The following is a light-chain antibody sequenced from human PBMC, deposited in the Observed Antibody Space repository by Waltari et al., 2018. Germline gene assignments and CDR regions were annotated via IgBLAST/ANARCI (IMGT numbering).Light chain of an antibody. CDR3: HQYYSSRWT. J-gene: IGKJ1*01. V-gene: IGKV4-1*01. CDR2: WAS. Sequence: DIVMTQSQDSLPVSLGERATINCKCNQSLFYSSNNRNYFAWYQQKPGQPPKMIIYWASTRKSGVPDRFHGSGSQTDFTLTISGLQAEDVAVYYCHQYYSSRWTFCQGTKVEIK. CDR1: QSLFYSSNNRNY.